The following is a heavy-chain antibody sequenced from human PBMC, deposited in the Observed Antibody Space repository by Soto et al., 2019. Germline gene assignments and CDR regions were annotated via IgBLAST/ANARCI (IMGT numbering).Heavy chain of an antibody. CDR2: ISAYNGDT. V-gene: IGHV1-18*01. J-gene: IGHJ6*02. CDR3: ARDSHRYCTNGVCNHGYYYYSMDV. D-gene: IGHD2-8*01. CDR1: GYTFTTYG. Sequence: QVQLVQSGAEVKKPGASVKVSCKASGYTFTTYGINWVRQAPGQGLEWMGWISAYNGDTNYAQDLQGRVTMTTDTFTTTAYMELRTLRSDDAAVYYCARDSHRYCTNGVCNHGYYYYSMDVWGQGTTVTVSS.